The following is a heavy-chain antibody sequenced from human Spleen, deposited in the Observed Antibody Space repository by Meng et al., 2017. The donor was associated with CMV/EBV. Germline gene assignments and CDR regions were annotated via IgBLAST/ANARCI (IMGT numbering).Heavy chain of an antibody. V-gene: IGHV4-34*01. J-gene: IGHJ4*02. CDR2: INHRGRT. D-gene: IGHD6-6*01. CDR1: GGRFSGDN. Sequence: GGRFSGDNGSWRSKNAGKGMEGIGEINHRGRTNEKRKKKRRETIKVDTSKNKFSLKLSSVTAADTAVYYCARRYSGAIAARAGPFRYWGQGTLVTVSS. CDR3: ARRYSGAIAARAGPFRY.